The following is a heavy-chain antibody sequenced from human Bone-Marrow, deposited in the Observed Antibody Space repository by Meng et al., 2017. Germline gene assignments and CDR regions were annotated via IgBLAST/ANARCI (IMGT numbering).Heavy chain of an antibody. V-gene: IGHV4-39*07. CDR1: GGSISSSNYY. Sequence: SETLSLTCSVSGGSISSSNYYWGWIRQPPGKGLEWIGTIYYSGSTYYNPPLKSRVTISVDTSKNQFSLKLSSVTAADAAVYYCARGVLLELGKIGWGQGTLVTVSS. J-gene: IGHJ4*02. CDR2: IYYSGST. CDR3: ARGVLLELGKIG. D-gene: IGHD7-27*01.